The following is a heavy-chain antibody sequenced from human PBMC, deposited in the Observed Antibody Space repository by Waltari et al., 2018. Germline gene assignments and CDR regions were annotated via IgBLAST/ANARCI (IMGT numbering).Heavy chain of an antibody. CDR3: ARGERAPRGYGTELDD. D-gene: IGHD5-12*01. J-gene: IGHJ4*02. V-gene: IGHV4-59*13. Sequence: QVQLQESGPGLVKPSETLSLTCTVTGGYMNTYYWTCSRQPPWKGLEYIGDLYYSGATNYDPSFIGRITISIDTFMNQWYLKVVAVTAADTSVYYFARGERAPRGYGTELDDWGQGTMVPVSS. CDR2: LYYSGAT. CDR1: GGYMNTYY.